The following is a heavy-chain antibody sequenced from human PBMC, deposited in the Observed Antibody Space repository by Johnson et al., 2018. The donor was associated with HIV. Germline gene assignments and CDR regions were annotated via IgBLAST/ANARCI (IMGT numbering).Heavy chain of an antibody. J-gene: IGHJ3*02. Sequence: VQLVESGGGLVQPGGSLRLSCAASGFTFSNYAMGWVRQAPRKGLEWVSVISGSGGSTYYADSVKGRFTISRDNAKKSLYMQMNSRRAEDTAVYYCAREGYGGGWSGFNAFDIWGQGTMVTVSS. CDR1: GFTFSNYA. CDR3: AREGYGGGWSGFNAFDI. CDR2: ISGSGGST. V-gene: IGHV3-23*04. D-gene: IGHD6-19*01.